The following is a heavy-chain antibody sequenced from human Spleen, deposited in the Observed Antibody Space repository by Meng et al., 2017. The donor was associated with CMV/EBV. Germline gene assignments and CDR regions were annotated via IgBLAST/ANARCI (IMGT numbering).Heavy chain of an antibody. CDR1: GYSISSGYY. Sequence: ESLKISCTVSGYSISSGYYWGWVRQPPGRGLEWLANIYHNGAPFYNPSLRTRLTISTSSNQVSLRLRSVTAADTAVYYCAGPVNDYGHNDGAFTFWGQGTMVTVSS. V-gene: IGHV4-38-2*02. J-gene: IGHJ3*01. CDR2: IYHNGAP. CDR3: AGPVNDYGHNDGAFTF. D-gene: IGHD4-17*01.